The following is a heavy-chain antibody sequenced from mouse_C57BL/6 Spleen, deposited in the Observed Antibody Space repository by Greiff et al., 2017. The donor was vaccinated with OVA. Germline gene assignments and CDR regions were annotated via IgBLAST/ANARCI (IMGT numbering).Heavy chain of an antibody. CDR3: ARWIPNYYGSSYDYFDY. V-gene: IGHV1-50*01. Sequence: VQLQQPGAELVKPGASVKLSCKASGYTFTSYWMQWVKQRPGQGLEWIGEIDPSDSYTNYNQKFKGKATLTVDTSSSTAYMQLSSLTSEDSAVYYCARWIPNYYGSSYDYFDYWGQGTTLTVSS. J-gene: IGHJ2*01. CDR1: GYTFTSYW. D-gene: IGHD1-1*01. CDR2: IDPSDSYT.